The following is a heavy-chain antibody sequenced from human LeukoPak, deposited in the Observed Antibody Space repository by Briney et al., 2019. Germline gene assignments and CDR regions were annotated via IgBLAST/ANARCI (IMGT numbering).Heavy chain of an antibody. V-gene: IGHV2-70*04. D-gene: IGHD2-2*02. CDR1: GFSLSTRGMR. Sequence: SGPALVKPTQTLTLTCTFSGFSLSTRGMRVSWIRQPPGKALEWLARIDWDDDKFYSTSLKTRLTISKDTSKNQVVLTMTNMDPVDTATYYCARTRYCSSTSCNIFDYWGQGTLVAVSS. J-gene: IGHJ4*02. CDR2: IDWDDDK. CDR3: ARTRYCSSTSCNIFDY.